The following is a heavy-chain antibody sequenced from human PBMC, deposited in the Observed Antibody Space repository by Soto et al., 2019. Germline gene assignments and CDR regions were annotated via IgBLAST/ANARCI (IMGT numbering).Heavy chain of an antibody. Sequence: ESGGGVVQPGRSLRLSCAASGFTFSSYGMHWVRQAPGKGLEWVAVIWYDGSNKYYADSVKGRFTISRDNSKSTLYLQMNSLRAEDTAVYYCARDLYCSSTSCYGGSYFDYWGQGTLVTVSS. J-gene: IGHJ4*02. CDR1: GFTFSSYG. CDR2: IWYDGSNK. V-gene: IGHV3-33*01. D-gene: IGHD2-2*01. CDR3: ARDLYCSSTSCYGGSYFDY.